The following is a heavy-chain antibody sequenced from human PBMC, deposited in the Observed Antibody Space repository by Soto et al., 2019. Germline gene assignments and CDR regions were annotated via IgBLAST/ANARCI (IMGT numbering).Heavy chain of an antibody. CDR3: ARDDHSSSSLYYYYYYGMDV. CDR1: GFTFSDYY. V-gene: IGHV3-11*04. D-gene: IGHD6-6*01. CDR2: ISSSGSTI. J-gene: IGHJ6*02. Sequence: GGSLRLSCAASGFTFSDYYMSWVRQAPGKGLEWVSYISSSGSTIYYADSVKGRFTISRDNAKNSLYLQMNSLRAEDTAVYYCARDDHSSSSLYYYYYYGMDVWGQGTTVTVSS.